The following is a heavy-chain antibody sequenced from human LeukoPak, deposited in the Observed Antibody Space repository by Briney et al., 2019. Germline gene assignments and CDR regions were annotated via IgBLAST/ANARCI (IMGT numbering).Heavy chain of an antibody. Sequence: GASVKVSCKASGGTFSSYAINWVRQAPGLGLEWMGWINPNSGGTNCAQKFQDRVTMTRDTSITTAYMELSRLRSDDTAVYYCARGEQLVRYYFDYWGQGTLVTVSS. CDR2: INPNSGGT. D-gene: IGHD6-13*01. CDR3: ARGEQLVRYYFDY. J-gene: IGHJ4*02. V-gene: IGHV1-2*02. CDR1: GGTFSSYA.